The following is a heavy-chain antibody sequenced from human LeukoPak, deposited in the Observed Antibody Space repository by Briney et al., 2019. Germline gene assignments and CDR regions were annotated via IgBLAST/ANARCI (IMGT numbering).Heavy chain of an antibody. V-gene: IGHV1-2*02. CDR3: ARGSKTAVLPYYYYYMDV. Sequence: ASVKVSCKASGYTFTGYYIHWVRQAPGQGLEWMGWINPNRGGTNYAQKFQGRVTMTRDTSISTVYMELSRLGSDDTALYYCARGSKTAVLPYYYYYMDVWGKGTTVTVSS. CDR1: GYTFTGYY. CDR2: INPNRGGT. J-gene: IGHJ6*03. D-gene: IGHD2-2*01.